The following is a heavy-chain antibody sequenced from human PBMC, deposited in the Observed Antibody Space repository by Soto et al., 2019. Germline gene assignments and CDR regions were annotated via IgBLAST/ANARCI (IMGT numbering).Heavy chain of an antibody. Sequence: GGSLRLSCAASGFTFSSYAMSWVRQAPGKGLEWVSAISGSGGSTYYADSVKGRFTISRDNSKNTLYLQMNSLRAEDTAVYYCAKGVEYSSHFPVDYWGQGTLVTVSS. CDR3: AKGVEYSSHFPVDY. CDR2: ISGSGGST. V-gene: IGHV3-23*01. D-gene: IGHD6-6*01. CDR1: GFTFSSYA. J-gene: IGHJ4*02.